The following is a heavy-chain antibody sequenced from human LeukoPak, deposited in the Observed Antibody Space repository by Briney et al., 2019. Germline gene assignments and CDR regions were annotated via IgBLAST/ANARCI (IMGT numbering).Heavy chain of an antibody. CDR3: AKNPYEYYFDY. CDR2: INPNSGDT. V-gene: IGHV1-2*02. CDR1: GYTFTGYY. J-gene: IGHJ4*02. D-gene: IGHD5-12*01. Sequence: ASVKVSCKASGYTFTGYYMHWVRQAPGQGLGWMGWINPNSGDTNYAQKFQGRVTMTRDTSIRTAYMELSGLGSDDTAVYYCAKNPYEYYFDYWGQGTLVTVSS.